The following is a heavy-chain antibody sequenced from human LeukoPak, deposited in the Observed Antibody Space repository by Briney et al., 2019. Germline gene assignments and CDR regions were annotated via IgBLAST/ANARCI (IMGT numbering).Heavy chain of an antibody. D-gene: IGHD1-26*01. Sequence: PSETLSLTCAVYGGSFRGYSWTWIRQSPGKGLEWIGEINHSGSTNYNPSLKSRVTISVDSSKNQFSLRLSSVTAADTAVYYCAGWGLSDTYLIFDCWGQGTLVTVSS. CDR3: AGWGLSDTYLIFDC. J-gene: IGHJ4*02. V-gene: IGHV4-34*01. CDR1: GGSFRGYS. CDR2: INHSGST.